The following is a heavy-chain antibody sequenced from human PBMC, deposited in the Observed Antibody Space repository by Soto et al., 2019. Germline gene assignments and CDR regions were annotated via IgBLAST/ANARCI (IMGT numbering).Heavy chain of an antibody. CDR1: GYTFTAYY. Sequence: QVQLVQSGADVKKSGASVKISCKASGYTFTAYYIHWLRQAPGQGPEWMGWINPDSGDTNLAQNFQGWVTMTRESSITPAYMQLSRLTPDDTAIYYCALARPDVAPNWFDPWGQGTLVIVSS. CDR3: ALARPDVAPNWFDP. CDR2: INPDSGDT. J-gene: IGHJ5*02. V-gene: IGHV1-2*04. D-gene: IGHD5-12*01.